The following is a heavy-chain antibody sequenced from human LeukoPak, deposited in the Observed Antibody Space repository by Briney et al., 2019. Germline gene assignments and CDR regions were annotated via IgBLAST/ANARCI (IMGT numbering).Heavy chain of an antibody. D-gene: IGHD7-27*01. J-gene: IGHJ4*02. Sequence: SETLSLTCTVSSYSISSGYYWGWIRQPPGKGLEWIGSIYHSGNTYYNPSLKSRVTISVDTAKNQFSLKLSSVTATDTAVYYCARTDWGSPHYWGQGTQVTVSS. CDR1: SYSISSGYY. V-gene: IGHV4-38-2*02. CDR2: IYHSGNT. CDR3: ARTDWGSPHY.